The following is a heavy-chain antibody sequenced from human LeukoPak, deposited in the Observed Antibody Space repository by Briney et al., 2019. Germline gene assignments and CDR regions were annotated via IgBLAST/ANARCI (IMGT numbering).Heavy chain of an antibody. D-gene: IGHD3-10*01. CDR3: AKSGGLSGSGRLAMDV. V-gene: IGHV3-23*01. J-gene: IGHJ6*02. Sequence: GGSLRLSCAASGFTFNDFAMSWVRLAPGKGLEWVSGISGSGGSTYYADSVKGRFTSSRDNSNNTLYVQMNSLRVEDTAVYYCAKSGGLSGSGRLAMDVWGQGTTVTVSS. CDR1: GFTFNDFA. CDR2: ISGSGGST.